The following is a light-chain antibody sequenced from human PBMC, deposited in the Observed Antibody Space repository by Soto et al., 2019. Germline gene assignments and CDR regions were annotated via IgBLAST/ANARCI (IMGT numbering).Light chain of an antibody. CDR3: QHYGSSPYT. Sequence: EIVLTQSPGTLSLSPGERATLSCRASQSVSSSYLGWYQQKPGQAPRLLIYGASSRATGIPDRFSGSGSGTDFTLTISRLEPEDFAVYYCQHYGSSPYTFGQGTKLEI. CDR1: QSVSSSY. J-gene: IGKJ2*01. CDR2: GAS. V-gene: IGKV3-20*01.